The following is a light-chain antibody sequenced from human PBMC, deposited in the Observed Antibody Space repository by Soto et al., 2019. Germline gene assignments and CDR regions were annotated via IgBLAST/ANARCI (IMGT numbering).Light chain of an antibody. CDR2: PAS. Sequence: EIVMTQSPATLSVSPGERATLSCRASQSVSNNLAWYQQKPGQAPRLLLYPASTRATGIPARFSGSGSGTEFTLTISRLQAEDFAVYCYQQYNKRPLTFGGGTKVEIK. CDR1: QSVSNN. CDR3: QQYNKRPLT. V-gene: IGKV3-15*01. J-gene: IGKJ4*01.